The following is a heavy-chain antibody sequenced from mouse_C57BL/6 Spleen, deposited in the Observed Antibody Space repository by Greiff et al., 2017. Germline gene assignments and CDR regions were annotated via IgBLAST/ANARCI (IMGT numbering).Heavy chain of an antibody. CDR1: GYTFTSYW. CDR2: VYPGSGST. D-gene: IGHD2-14*01. CDR3: AGVRQGLAY. Sequence: VQLQQPGAELVKPGASVKMSCKASGYTFTSYWISWVKQRTGQGLEWIGDVYPGSGSTNYNEKFKSKATLTVDKSSSTAYMQLSSLTSEDSAVYYCAGVRQGLAYWGQGTLVTVSA. V-gene: IGHV1-55*01. J-gene: IGHJ3*01.